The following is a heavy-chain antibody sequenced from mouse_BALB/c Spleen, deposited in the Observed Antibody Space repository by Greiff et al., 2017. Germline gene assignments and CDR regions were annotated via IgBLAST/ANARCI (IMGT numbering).Heavy chain of an antibody. J-gene: IGHJ2*01. CDR1: GFNIKDYY. V-gene: IGHV14-1*02. D-gene: IGHD1-1*01. CDR3: ARRYYGSSHFDY. CDR2: IDPENGNT. Sequence: EVQLVESGAELVRPGALVKLSCKASGFNIKDYYMHWVKQRPEQGLEWIGWIDPENGNTIYDPKFQGKASITADTSSNTAYLQLSSLTSEDTAVYYCARRYYGSSHFDYWGQGTTLTVSS.